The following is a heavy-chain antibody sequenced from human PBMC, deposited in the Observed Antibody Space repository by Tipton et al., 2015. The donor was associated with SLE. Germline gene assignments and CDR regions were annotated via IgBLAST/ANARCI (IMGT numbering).Heavy chain of an antibody. CDR3: ARQLARGLWTFDI. D-gene: IGHD6-13*01. CDR2: IHHSGTT. V-gene: IGHV4-38-2*01. Sequence: LRLSCVGSGFTFKTYGMSWVRQAPGKGLEWIGSIHHSGTTYYNPSLKTRVTKPVDTSKNQFFLRLSSVTAADTAVYYCARQLARGLWTFDIWGQGTMVTVSS. J-gene: IGHJ3*02. CDR1: GFTFKTYG.